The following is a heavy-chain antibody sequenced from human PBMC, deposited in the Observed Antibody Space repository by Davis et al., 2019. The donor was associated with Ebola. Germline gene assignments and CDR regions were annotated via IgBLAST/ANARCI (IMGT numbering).Heavy chain of an antibody. D-gene: IGHD3-3*01. J-gene: IGHJ6*03. Sequence: GESLKISCAVSGFTFSNYGMHWVRQAPGEGLEWVAFIRHDGSNKYYVDSVKGRFTISRDNSKNTLYLQMNSLRTEDTAVYYCAKDAMFGVVVLPHMDVWGKGATVTVSS. CDR3: AKDAMFGVVVLPHMDV. CDR1: GFTFSNYG. CDR2: IRHDGSNK. V-gene: IGHV3-30*02.